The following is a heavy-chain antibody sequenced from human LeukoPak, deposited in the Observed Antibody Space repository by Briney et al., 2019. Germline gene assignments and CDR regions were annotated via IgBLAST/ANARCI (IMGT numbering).Heavy chain of an antibody. D-gene: IGHD2-21*02. CDR2: ISGGGGVA. V-gene: IGHV3-23*01. J-gene: IGHJ4*02. CDR1: GFTFDNYA. CDR3: AREVSVPSGGACGGACYWARPFDY. Sequence: GGSLRLSCAASGFTFDNYAMNWVRQAPGKGLEWVSTISGGGGVAYHADSVKGRFTISRDNSKNTLYLQMNSLRAEDTAVYYCAREVSVPSGGACGGACYWARPFDYWGQGTLVSVSS.